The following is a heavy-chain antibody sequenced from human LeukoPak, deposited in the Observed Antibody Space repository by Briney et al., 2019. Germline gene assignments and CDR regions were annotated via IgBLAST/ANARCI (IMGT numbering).Heavy chain of an antibody. Sequence: SETLSLTCAVYGGSFSGYYWSWIRQPPGKGLEWIGEINHSGSTNYNPSLESRVTISVDTSKNQFSLKLSSVTAADTAVYYCASGVLLWFGDYYGMDVWGQGTTVTVSS. V-gene: IGHV4-34*01. CDR3: ASGVLLWFGDYYGMDV. J-gene: IGHJ6*02. D-gene: IGHD3-10*01. CDR2: INHSGST. CDR1: GGSFSGYY.